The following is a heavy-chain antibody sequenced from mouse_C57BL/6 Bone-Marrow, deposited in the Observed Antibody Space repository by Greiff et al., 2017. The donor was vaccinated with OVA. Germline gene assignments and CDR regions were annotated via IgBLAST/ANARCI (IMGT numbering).Heavy chain of an antibody. CDR1: GYTFTSYW. V-gene: IGHV1-50*01. CDR3: ASAVFAY. J-gene: IGHJ3*01. CDR2: IEPSDSYT. Sequence: QVQLQQPGAELVKPGASVKLSCKASGYTFTSYWMQWGKQRPGQGLEWDGAIEPSDSYTKNNQKFKGKATLTVNTSTSTAYMQLSSLTSEDSAVYYCASAVFAYWGQGTLVTVSA.